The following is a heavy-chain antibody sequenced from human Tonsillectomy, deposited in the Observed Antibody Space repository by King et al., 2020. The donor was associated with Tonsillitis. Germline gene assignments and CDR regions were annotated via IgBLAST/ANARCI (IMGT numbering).Heavy chain of an antibody. D-gene: IGHD6-19*01. CDR3: ATIDKGGWLVDD. CDR2: ISSDGSTK. J-gene: IGHJ4*02. Sequence: VQLVESGGGVVQPGRSLRLSCAASGFTFSTYAMHWVRQAPGKGLEWVGFISSDGSTKYYADSVKGRIGISRDNSRNTLYLQMNSLRVEDTAVYYCATIDKGGWLVDDWGQGTLVTVSS. CDR1: GFTFSTYA. V-gene: IGHV3-30*09.